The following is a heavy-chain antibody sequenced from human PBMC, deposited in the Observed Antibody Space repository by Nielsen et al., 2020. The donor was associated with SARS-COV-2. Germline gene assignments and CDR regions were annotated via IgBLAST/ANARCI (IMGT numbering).Heavy chain of an antibody. J-gene: IGHJ2*01. D-gene: IGHD2-2*01. CDR1: GYSFNSYW. CDR3: ARQHCTSTTCYGNWYFDL. CDR2: IYPGDSHT. V-gene: IGHV5-51*01. Sequence: GESLKISCKGSGYSFNSYWIGWVRQMPGKGLEWMGVIYPGDSHTRYSPSFQGQVTITADKSIATAYLQWSSLKASDTAVYYCARQHCTSTTCYGNWYFDLWGRGALVTVSS.